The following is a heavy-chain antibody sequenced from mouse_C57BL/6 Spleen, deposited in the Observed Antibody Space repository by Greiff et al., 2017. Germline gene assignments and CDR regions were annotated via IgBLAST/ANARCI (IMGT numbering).Heavy chain of an antibody. J-gene: IGHJ2*01. V-gene: IGHV1-15*01. CDR3: TSEEGYYGYFDY. D-gene: IGHD1-1*01. CDR1: GYTFTDYE. Sequence: QVHVKQSGAELVRPGASVTLSCKASGYTFTDYEMHWVKQTPVHGLEWIGAIDPETGGTAYNQKFKGKAILTADKSSSTAYMELRSLTSEDSAVYYYTSEEGYYGYFDYWGQGTTLTVSS. CDR2: IDPETGGT.